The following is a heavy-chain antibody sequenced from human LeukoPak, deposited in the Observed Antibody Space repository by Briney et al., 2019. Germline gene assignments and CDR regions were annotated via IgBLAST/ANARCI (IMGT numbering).Heavy chain of an antibody. D-gene: IGHD3-10*01. V-gene: IGHV4-38-2*02. CDR3: ARHQEWFGELLAVDP. CDR1: GYSIRTDYY. Sequence: PSETLSLTCTVSGYSIRTDYYWGWIRQPPGKGLEWIGSIYYSGSTYYNPSLKSRVTISVDTSKNQSSLKLSSVTAADTAVYYCARHQEWFGELLAVDPWGQGTLVTVSS. J-gene: IGHJ5*02. CDR2: IYYSGST.